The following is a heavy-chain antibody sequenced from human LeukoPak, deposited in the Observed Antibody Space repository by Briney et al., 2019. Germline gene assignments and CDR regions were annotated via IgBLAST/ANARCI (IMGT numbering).Heavy chain of an antibody. CDR1: GGSISSSSYY. CDR3: ASPSMSSSKAGKYYFDY. D-gene: IGHD6-13*01. V-gene: IGHV4-39*07. CDR2: IYYSGST. J-gene: IGHJ4*02. Sequence: SETLSLTCTVSGGSISSSSYYWGWIRQPPGKGLEWIGSIYYSGSTYYNPSLKSRVTTSVDTSKNQFSLKLSSVTAADTAVYYCASPSMSSSKAGKYYFDYWGQGTLVTVSS.